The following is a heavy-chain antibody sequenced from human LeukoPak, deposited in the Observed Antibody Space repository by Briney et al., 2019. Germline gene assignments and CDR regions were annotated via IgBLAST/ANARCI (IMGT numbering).Heavy chain of an antibody. CDR2: MYVSGTT. CDR1: GGSISNSY. V-gene: IGHV4-4*07. Sequence: SETLSLTCTVSGGSISNSYLTWVRQPAGKGLEWIGRMYVSGTTNYNPSLRSRVTMSIDTSKNQFSLKLSSVTAADTAVYYCASEGNDFWSGYHRYYFDYWGQGTLVTVSS. CDR3: ASEGNDFWSGYHRYYFDY. J-gene: IGHJ4*02. D-gene: IGHD3-3*01.